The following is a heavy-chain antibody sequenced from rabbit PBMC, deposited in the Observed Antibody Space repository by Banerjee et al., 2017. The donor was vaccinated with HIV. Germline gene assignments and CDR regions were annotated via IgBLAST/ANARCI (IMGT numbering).Heavy chain of an antibody. V-gene: IGHV1S47*01. J-gene: IGHJ4*01. CDR2: IDPVFGIT. CDR1: GFDISKSG. CDR3: ARDLLGVIGWNFNL. Sequence: QEQLVESGGGLVQPGGSLNLSCPVSGFDISKSGLTWFRQAPGKGLEWIGYIDPVFGITYFANWVNGRFSISRENAQNTVVLQMTSLTAADTATCFCARDLLGVIGWNFNLWGQGTLVTVS. D-gene: IGHD1-1*01.